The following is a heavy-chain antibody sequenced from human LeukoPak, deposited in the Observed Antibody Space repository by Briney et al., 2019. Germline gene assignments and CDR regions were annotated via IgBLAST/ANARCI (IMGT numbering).Heavy chain of an antibody. Sequence: SETLSLTCTVSGGSISSYYWSWIRQPPGKGLEWIGYIYYSGSTNYNPSLKSRVTISVDTSKNQFSLKLSSVTAADTAVYYCARGRSYDYGDYADFDYWGQGTLVTVSS. CDR1: GGSISSYY. J-gene: IGHJ4*02. CDR2: IYYSGST. D-gene: IGHD4-17*01. CDR3: ARGRSYDYGDYADFDY. V-gene: IGHV4-59*12.